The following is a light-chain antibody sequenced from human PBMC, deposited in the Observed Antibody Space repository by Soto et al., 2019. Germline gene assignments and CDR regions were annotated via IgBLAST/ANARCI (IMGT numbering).Light chain of an antibody. J-gene: IGKJ1*01. CDR1: QSINIW. V-gene: IGKV1-5*03. Sequence: DIQMTQSPATLSASVGGRVTITCRASQSINIWLAWYQQKPGKAPILLIFKASTLESGVPSRFSGSGSGTEFTLTISSLQPDDFATYYCQQYQTYPWTFGQGTKVEIK. CDR2: KAS. CDR3: QQYQTYPWT.